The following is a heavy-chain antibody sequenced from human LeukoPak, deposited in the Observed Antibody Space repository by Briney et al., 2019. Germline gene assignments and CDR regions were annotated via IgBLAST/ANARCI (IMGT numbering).Heavy chain of an antibody. V-gene: IGHV5-51*01. Sequence: GESLKISCKGSGYSFSNYWIGWVRQMPGKGLEWMGIIYPGDSDTRYSPSFQGQVTISADKSISTAYLQWSSLKASDTAMYYCARRGGRSDEVVDNYFDYWGQGTLVTVSS. CDR2: IYPGDSDT. CDR3: ARRGGRSDEVVDNYFDY. CDR1: GYSFSNYW. D-gene: IGHD6-19*01. J-gene: IGHJ4*02.